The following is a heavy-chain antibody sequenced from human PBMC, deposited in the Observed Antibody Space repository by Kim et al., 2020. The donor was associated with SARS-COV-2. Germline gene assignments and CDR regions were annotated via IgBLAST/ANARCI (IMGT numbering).Heavy chain of an antibody. J-gene: IGHJ6*02. CDR3: ARLGLRYFDWYSTPAYYYGMDV. V-gene: IGHV3-7*01. CDR2: IKQDGSEK. CDR1: GFTFSSYW. Sequence: GGSLRLSCAASGFTFSSYWMSWVRQAPGKGLEWVANIKQDGSEKYYVDSVKGRFTISRDNAKNSLYLQMNSLRAEDTAVYYCARLGLRYFDWYSTPAYYYGMDVWGQGTTVTVSS. D-gene: IGHD3-9*01.